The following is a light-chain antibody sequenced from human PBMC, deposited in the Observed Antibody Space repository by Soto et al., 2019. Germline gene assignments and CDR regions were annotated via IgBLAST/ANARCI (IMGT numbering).Light chain of an antibody. CDR2: DAS. CDR3: QQRSSWPLT. Sequence: EIVLAQYPATLSLSPGERATLSCRASQSVSSYLAWYQQKPGQAPRLLIYDASNRATDIPARFSGSGSGTDFTLTISSLEPEDFAVYYCQQRSSWPLTFGGGTKMEIK. V-gene: IGKV3-11*01. CDR1: QSVSSY. J-gene: IGKJ4*01.